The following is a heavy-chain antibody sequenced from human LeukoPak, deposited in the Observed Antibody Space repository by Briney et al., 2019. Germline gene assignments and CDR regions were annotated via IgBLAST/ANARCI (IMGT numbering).Heavy chain of an antibody. CDR1: GYTFTIYD. CDR3: AVRGVIGPYYYYAMDV. Sequence: GASVKVSFKASGYTFTIYDINWVRQAPGQGLEWMGWMNPNSGNTGYAQKFQGRVTMTRNTSIRTAYMELNSLRSEDTAVYYCAVRGVIGPYYYYAMDVWGQGTTVTVSS. D-gene: IGHD3-10*01. CDR2: MNPNSGNT. V-gene: IGHV1-8*01. J-gene: IGHJ6*02.